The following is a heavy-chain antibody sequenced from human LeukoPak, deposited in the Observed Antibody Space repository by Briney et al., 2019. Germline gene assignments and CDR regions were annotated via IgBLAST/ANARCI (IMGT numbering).Heavy chain of an antibody. D-gene: IGHD3-10*01. CDR1: GGSISSSSYY. J-gene: IGHJ4*02. V-gene: IGHV4-61*02. Sequence: SETLSLTCTVSGGSISSSSYYWGWIRQPAGKGLEWIGRIYTSGSTNYNPSLKSRVTMSVDTSKNQFSLKLSSVTAADTAVYYCATTLPGNYGSGSYTFDYWGQGTLVTVSS. CDR2: IYTSGST. CDR3: ATTLPGNYGSGSYTFDY.